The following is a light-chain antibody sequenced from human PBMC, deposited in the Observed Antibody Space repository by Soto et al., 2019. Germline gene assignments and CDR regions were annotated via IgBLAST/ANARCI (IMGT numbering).Light chain of an antibody. J-gene: IGKJ2*01. V-gene: IGKV3-20*01. CDR3: QQYGSSPPYT. CDR1: QSVSSSY. Sequence: EIVLTQSPGTLSPGERATLSCRASQSVSSSYLAWYQQKPGQAPSLLIYGASRRATGIPDRFSGSGSWTDFTLTIRRLEPEDFAVYYGQQYGSSPPYTFGQGTKLEIK. CDR2: GAS.